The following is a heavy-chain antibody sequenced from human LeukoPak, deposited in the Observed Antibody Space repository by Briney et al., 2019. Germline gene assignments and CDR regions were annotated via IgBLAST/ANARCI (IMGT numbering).Heavy chain of an antibody. CDR1: GGSISSSSSY. CDR2: VRYSGKT. Sequence: SETLSLTCTVSGGSISSSSSYWGWIRQPPGKGLEWIGSVRYSGKTYYNPSLKSRVTMSLDTSKNQFSMRLTSVTAADTAVYSCARHYYDSSGLAYYFDYCGQGTLVTVSS. V-gene: IGHV4-39*01. D-gene: IGHD3-22*01. CDR3: ARHYYDSSGLAYYFDY. J-gene: IGHJ4*02.